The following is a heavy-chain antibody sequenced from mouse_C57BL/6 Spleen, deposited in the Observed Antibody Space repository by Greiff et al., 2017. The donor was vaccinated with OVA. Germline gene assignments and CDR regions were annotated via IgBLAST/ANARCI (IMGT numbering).Heavy chain of an antibody. CDR2: IDPETGGT. CDR1: GYTFTDYE. J-gene: IGHJ3*01. V-gene: IGHV1-15*01. Sequence: LVESGAELVRPGASVTLSCKASGYTFTDYEMHWVKQTPVHGLEWIGAIDPETGGTAYNQKFKGKAILTADKSSSTAYMELRSLTSEDSAVYYCTRRGAPGFAYWGQGTLVTVSA. CDR3: TRRGAPGFAY.